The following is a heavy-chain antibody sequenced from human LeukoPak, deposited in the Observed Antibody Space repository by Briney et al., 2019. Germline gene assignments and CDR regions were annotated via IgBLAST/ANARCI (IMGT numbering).Heavy chain of an antibody. CDR2: ISAYNGNT. CDR1: GYTFTSYG. J-gene: IGHJ6*03. V-gene: IGHV1-18*01. CDR3: ARVGATHTYYYYYMDV. D-gene: IGHD1-26*01. Sequence: ASVKVSGKASGYTFTSYGISWVRQASGQGLEWMGWISAYNGNTNYAQKLQGRVTMTTDTSTSTAYMELRSLRSDDTAVYYCARVGATHTYYYYYMDVWGKGTTVTVSS.